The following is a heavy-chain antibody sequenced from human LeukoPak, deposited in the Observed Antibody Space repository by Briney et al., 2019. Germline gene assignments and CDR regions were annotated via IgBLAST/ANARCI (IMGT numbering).Heavy chain of an antibody. D-gene: IGHD3-10*02. CDR3: AELGITMIGGV. CDR2: ITSGSSHI. V-gene: IGHV3-21*04. J-gene: IGHJ6*04. CDR1: GFTFSSYN. Sequence: GGSLRLSFAASGFTFSSYNMNWVRQTPGQGLEWVSSITSGSSHIYYADSVKGRFTISRDNAKSSLYLQMNSLRAEDTAVYYCAELGITMIGGVWGKGTTVTISS.